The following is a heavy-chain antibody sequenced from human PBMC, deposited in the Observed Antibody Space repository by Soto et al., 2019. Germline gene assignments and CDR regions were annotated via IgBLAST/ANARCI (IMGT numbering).Heavy chain of an antibody. D-gene: IGHD6-6*01. Sequence: SETLSLTCAVYGGSFSGYYWSWIRQPPGKGLEWIGEINHSGSTNYNPSLKSRVTISVDTSKNQFSLKLSSVTAADTAVYYCARAARPTYYYYYYMDVWGKGTTVTV. CDR1: GGSFSGYY. J-gene: IGHJ6*03. V-gene: IGHV4-34*01. CDR3: ARAARPTYYYYYYMDV. CDR2: INHSGST.